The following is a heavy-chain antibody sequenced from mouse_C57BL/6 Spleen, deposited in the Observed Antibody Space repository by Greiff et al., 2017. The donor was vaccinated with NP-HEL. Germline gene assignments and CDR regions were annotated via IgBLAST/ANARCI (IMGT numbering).Heavy chain of an antibody. Sequence: VQLQQPGAELVMPGASVKLSCKASGYTFTSYWMHWVKQRPGQGLEWIGEIDPSDSYTNYNQTFKGKSTLTVDKSSSTAYMQLSSLTSEDSAVDFCARPNYYGSSSWFAYWGQGTLVTVSA. CDR1: GYTFTSYW. V-gene: IGHV1-69*01. J-gene: IGHJ3*01. CDR2: IDPSDSYT. CDR3: ARPNYYGSSSWFAY. D-gene: IGHD1-1*01.